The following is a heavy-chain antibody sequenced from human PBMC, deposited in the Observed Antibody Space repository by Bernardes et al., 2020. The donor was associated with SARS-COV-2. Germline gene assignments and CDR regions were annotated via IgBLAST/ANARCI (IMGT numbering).Heavy chain of an antibody. Sequence: GGSLRLSCTASEFTFSRFWMHWVRQVPGKGLVWVSRINEDGTTTNYADSVKGRFTISRDNAKNTLFLQMNSLRAEDTAVYYCARDVADREDFWGQGTLVTVSS. CDR3: ARDVADREDF. CDR2: INEDGTTT. V-gene: IGHV3-74*01. J-gene: IGHJ4*02. CDR1: EFTFSRFW. D-gene: IGHD1-26*01.